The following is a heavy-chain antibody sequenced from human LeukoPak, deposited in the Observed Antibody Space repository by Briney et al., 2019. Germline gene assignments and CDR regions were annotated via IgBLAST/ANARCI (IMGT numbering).Heavy chain of an antibody. V-gene: IGHV1-69*13. CDR3: ARDGGPPTSVEMATIWPRAFDI. D-gene: IGHD5-24*01. Sequence: SVKVSCKASGGTFSNYAISWVRQAPGQGLEWMGAIIPILGTANYAQKFQGRVTITADESTSTAYMELSSLRSEDTAVYYCARDGGPPTSVEMATIWPRAFDIWGQGTMVTVSS. CDR1: GGTFSNYA. J-gene: IGHJ3*02. CDR2: IIPILGTA.